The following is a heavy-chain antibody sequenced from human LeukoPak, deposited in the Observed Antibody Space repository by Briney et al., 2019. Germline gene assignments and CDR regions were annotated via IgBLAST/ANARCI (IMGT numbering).Heavy chain of an antibody. J-gene: IGHJ4*02. CDR2: IYTSGST. D-gene: IGHD5-18*01. CDR3: ARHITVDTAMVIDY. V-gene: IGHV4-61*02. CDR1: GGSISSGSYY. Sequence: PSETLSLTCTVSGGSISSGSYYWSWIRQPAGKGLEWIGRIYTSGSTNYNPSLKSRVTISVDTSKNQFSLKLSSVTAADTAVYYCARHITVDTAMVIDYWGQGTLVTVSS.